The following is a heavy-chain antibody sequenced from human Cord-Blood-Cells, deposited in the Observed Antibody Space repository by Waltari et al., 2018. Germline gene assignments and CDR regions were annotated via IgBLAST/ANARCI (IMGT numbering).Heavy chain of an antibody. CDR3: ARDSGGLRFLEWLFDY. CDR1: GFTFSSYA. D-gene: IGHD3-3*01. Sequence: QVQLVESGGGVVQPGRSLRLSCAASGFTFSSYAMHWVRQAPGKGLEWLAVISDDGSNKYSADSVKGRFIISRDNSKNTLYLQMNSLRAEDTAVYYCARDSGGLRFLEWLFDYWGQGTLVTVSS. V-gene: IGHV3-30-3*01. CDR2: ISDDGSNK. J-gene: IGHJ4*02.